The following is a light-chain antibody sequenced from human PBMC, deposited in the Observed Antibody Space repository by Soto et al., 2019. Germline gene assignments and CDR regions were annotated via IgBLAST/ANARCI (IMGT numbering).Light chain of an antibody. CDR3: QQRDT. Sequence: EIVLTQSPGTLSLSPGERATLSCRSSQSVSSSYLVWYQQKPGQAPRLLLYGASSRATGIPDRFSGSGSGTDLTLNISRLETEDFAVYYCQQRDTFGGGLKVVI. CDR2: GAS. V-gene: IGKV3-20*01. CDR1: QSVSSSY. J-gene: IGKJ4*01.